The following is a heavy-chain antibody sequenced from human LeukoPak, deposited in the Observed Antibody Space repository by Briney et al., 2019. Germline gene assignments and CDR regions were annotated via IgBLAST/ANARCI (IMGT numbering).Heavy chain of an antibody. CDR1: GFTFSSYW. D-gene: IGHD6-19*01. CDR3: ARDPGGYSSGWGFDY. V-gene: IGHV3-74*01. J-gene: IGHJ4*02. Sequence: GGSLRLSCAASGFTFSSYWMHWVRQAPGKGLVWVSRINSDGSSTSYADSVKGRFTISRDNAKNTLYLQMNSLRAEDTAVYYCARDPGGYSSGWGFDYWGQGTLVTVSS. CDR2: INSDGSST.